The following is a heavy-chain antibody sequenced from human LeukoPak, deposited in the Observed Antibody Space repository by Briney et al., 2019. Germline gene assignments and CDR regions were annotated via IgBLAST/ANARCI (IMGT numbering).Heavy chain of an antibody. J-gene: IGHJ5*02. V-gene: IGHV5-51*01. CDR2: IYPGDSDT. CDR3: ARYNFRTTGTTSPTRVRAGWFDP. Sequence: RGESLKISCKGSGYSFTSYWIGWVRQMPGKGLEWMGIIYPGDSDTRYSPSFQGQVTISADKSISTAYLQWSSLKASDTAMYYCARYNFRTTGTTSPTRVRAGWFDPWGQGTLVTVSS. CDR1: GYSFTSYW. D-gene: IGHD1-1*01.